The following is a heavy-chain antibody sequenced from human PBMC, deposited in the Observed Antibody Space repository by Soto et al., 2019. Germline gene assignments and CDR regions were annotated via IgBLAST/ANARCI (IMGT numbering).Heavy chain of an antibody. J-gene: IGHJ5*02. Sequence: ASVKVSCKVSGYTLTELSMHWVRQAPGKGLEWMGGFDPEDGETIYPQKFQGRVTMTEDTSTDTAYMELSSLRSEDTAVYYCAKILLIAAAPNWFDPWGRETLFTFS. CDR2: FDPEDGET. CDR3: AKILLIAAAPNWFDP. CDR1: GYTLTELS. V-gene: IGHV1-24*01. D-gene: IGHD6-13*01.